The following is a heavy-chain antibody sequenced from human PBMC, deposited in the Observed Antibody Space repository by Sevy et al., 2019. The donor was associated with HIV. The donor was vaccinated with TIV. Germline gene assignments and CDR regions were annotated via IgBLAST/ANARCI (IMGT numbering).Heavy chain of an antibody. CDR1: EFTFNNAW. Sequence: GGSLRLSCAASEFTFNNAWMSWVRQAPGKGLEWVGRIKSKIDGGTTDYAAPVKDRFTISRDDSKNTVYLQMNSLKTENTAVYYCTRVSYDSSGYYYKMFDYWGQGTLVTVSS. V-gene: IGHV3-15*01. CDR3: TRVSYDSSGYYYKMFDY. J-gene: IGHJ4*02. CDR2: IKSKIDGGTT. D-gene: IGHD3-22*01.